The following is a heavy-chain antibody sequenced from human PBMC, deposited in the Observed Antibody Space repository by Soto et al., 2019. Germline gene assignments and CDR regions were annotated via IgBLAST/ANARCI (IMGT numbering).Heavy chain of an antibody. V-gene: IGHV3-23*01. Sequence: EVQLLESGGGLVQPGGSLRLSCAASGFTFSSYAMSWVRQAPGKGLEWVSAISGSVGTTYYADSVKGRFTFSRDNSKNTLYLQMNSLRAEDTAVYYCAEPANGWFSAFDIWGQGTMVTVSS. D-gene: IGHD6-19*01. CDR1: GFTFSSYA. J-gene: IGHJ3*02. CDR2: ISGSVGTT. CDR3: AEPANGWFSAFDI.